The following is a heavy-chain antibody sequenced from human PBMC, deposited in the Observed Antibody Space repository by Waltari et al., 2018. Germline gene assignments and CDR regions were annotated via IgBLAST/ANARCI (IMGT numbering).Heavy chain of an antibody. CDR1: GDSLCDGSYY. V-gene: IGHV4-39*01. J-gene: IGHJ4*02. CDR3: ARLLDFSHVTSY. Sequence: QLQLQESGPGLVRPSETLSLTCAVSGDSLCDGSYYWGWICQAPQKGLEWIGTISSRWSTYYNPSFKSRVTISADTSKNQFSLKMTSVTATDTAVYYCARLLDFSHVTSYWGRGTLVTVSS. CDR2: ISSRWST.